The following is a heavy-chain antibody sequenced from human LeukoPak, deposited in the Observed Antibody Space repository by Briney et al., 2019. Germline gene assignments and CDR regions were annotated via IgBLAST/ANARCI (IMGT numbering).Heavy chain of an antibody. CDR1: GGSISSSSYY. Sequence: SETLSLTCTVSGGSISSSSYYWGWIRQPPGKGLDWIASIYYSGSTYYNPSLKSRVTISIDTSKNQFSLKLSSVTAADTAVYYCARPNGDYYYGMDAWGQGTTVTVSS. CDR3: ARPNGDYYYGMDA. J-gene: IGHJ6*02. D-gene: IGHD4-17*01. V-gene: IGHV4-39*01. CDR2: IYYSGST.